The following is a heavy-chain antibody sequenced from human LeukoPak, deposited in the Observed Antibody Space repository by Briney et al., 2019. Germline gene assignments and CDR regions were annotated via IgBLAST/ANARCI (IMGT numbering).Heavy chain of an antibody. CDR1: GFTFSRYE. Sequence: GGSLRLSCAASGFTFSRYEMNWVRQAPGKGLEWVSYISSSGSTIYYADSVKGRFTISRDNAKNSLYLQMNSLRAEDTAVYYCARDRGVYWYFDLWGRGTLVTVSS. D-gene: IGHD2-8*01. V-gene: IGHV3-48*03. CDR2: ISSSGSTI. CDR3: ARDRGVYWYFDL. J-gene: IGHJ2*01.